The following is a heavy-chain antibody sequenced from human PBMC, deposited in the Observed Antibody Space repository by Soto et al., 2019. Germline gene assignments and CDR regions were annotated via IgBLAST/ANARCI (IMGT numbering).Heavy chain of an antibody. V-gene: IGHV3-30*18. CDR3: AKDRLRAGGTVTIPLAAFDF. Sequence: PGGSLRLSCEASGFRFSSFGMHWVRQAPGRGLEWVAVMSNDGTKKFYADSVKGRFIISRDNSKNTLYLQMFSLRIEDTAVYYCAKDRLRAGGTVTIPLAAFDFWGRGKMVTVSS. J-gene: IGHJ3*01. D-gene: IGHD3-16*01. CDR1: GFRFSSFG. CDR2: MSNDGTKK.